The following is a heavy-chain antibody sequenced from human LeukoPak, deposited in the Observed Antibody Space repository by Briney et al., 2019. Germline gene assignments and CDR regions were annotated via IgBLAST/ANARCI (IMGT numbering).Heavy chain of an antibody. Sequence: GASVKVSCKASGYTFTSYGISWVRQAPGQGLGWMGWISPYNGNTNYAQNLQRRVTMTTDKSTSTAYMELRSLRSDDTAVYYCARDRTIAVAGAGYWGQGTLVTVSS. CDR1: GYTFTSYG. V-gene: IGHV1-18*01. CDR2: ISPYNGNT. D-gene: IGHD6-19*01. J-gene: IGHJ4*02. CDR3: ARDRTIAVAGAGY.